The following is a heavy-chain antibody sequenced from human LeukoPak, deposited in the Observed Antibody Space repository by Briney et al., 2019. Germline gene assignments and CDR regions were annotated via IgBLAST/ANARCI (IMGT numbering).Heavy chain of an antibody. CDR2: ISAYNGNT. CDR1: GYTFSSYG. D-gene: IGHD3-3*01. J-gene: IGHJ4*02. CDR3: ATAPPYDFWSGFYSDY. Sequence: ASVKVSCKASGYTFSSYGISWVRQAPGQGLEWMGWISAYNGNTNYAQKLQGRVTMTTDTSTSTAYMELRSLRSDDTAVYYCATAPPYDFWSGFYSDYWGQGTLVTVST. V-gene: IGHV1-18*01.